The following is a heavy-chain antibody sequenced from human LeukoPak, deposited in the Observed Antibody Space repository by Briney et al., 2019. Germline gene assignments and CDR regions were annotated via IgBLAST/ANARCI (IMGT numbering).Heavy chain of an antibody. CDR3: ARDNIVVVPAANYDYYYYGMDV. CDR1: RFTFSDYY. D-gene: IGHD2-2*01. V-gene: IGHV3-11*01. Sequence: GVLLRLSHAASRFTFSDYYMSWIRQAPGKGLEWVSYISSSGSTIYYADSVKGRFTISRDNAKNSLYLQMNSLRAEDTAVYYCARDNIVVVPAANYDYYYYGMDVWGQGATVSVSS. CDR2: ISSSGSTI. J-gene: IGHJ6*02.